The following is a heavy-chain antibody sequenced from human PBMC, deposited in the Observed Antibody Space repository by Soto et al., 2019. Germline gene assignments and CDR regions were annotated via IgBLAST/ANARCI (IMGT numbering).Heavy chain of an antibody. J-gene: IGHJ4*02. CDR3: AQTHYYDSSGYPSRFDY. CDR2: ISGSGGST. Sequence: VQLLESGGGLVQPGGSLRLSCAASGFTFSSYAMSWVRQAPGKGLEWVSAISGSGGSTYYADSVKGRFTISRDNSKNTLYLQMNSLRAEDTAVYYCAQTHYYDSSGYPSRFDYWGQGTLVTVSS. CDR1: GFTFSSYA. D-gene: IGHD3-22*01. V-gene: IGHV3-23*01.